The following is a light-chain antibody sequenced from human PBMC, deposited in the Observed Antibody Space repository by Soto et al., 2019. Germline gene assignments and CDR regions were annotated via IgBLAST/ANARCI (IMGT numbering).Light chain of an antibody. J-gene: IGKJ1*01. CDR3: QQYDNLPRT. Sequence: DIVMTQSPDSLAVSLGERATVNCKSSQSVLSSSNNKNFLAWYQQRPGHPPRLLLSWASVRESGVPDRFSGRGSGTDFTLTISSRQAEDVAVYHFQQYDNLPRTVGQGTKVEIK. V-gene: IGKV4-1*01. CDR1: QSVLSSSNNKNF. CDR2: WAS.